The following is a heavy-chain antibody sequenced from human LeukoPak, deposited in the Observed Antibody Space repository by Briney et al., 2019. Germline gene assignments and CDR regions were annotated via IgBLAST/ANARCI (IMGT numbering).Heavy chain of an antibody. CDR1: GGSISSYY. Sequence: PSETLSLTCTVSGGSISSYYWSWIRQPPGKGLEWIGYIYYSGSTNYNPSLKSRVTISVDTSKNQFSLKLSSVTAADTAVYYCARHLYYYDSSGGYYFDYWGQGTLVTVPS. J-gene: IGHJ4*02. D-gene: IGHD3-22*01. CDR3: ARHLYYYDSSGGYYFDY. CDR2: IYYSGST. V-gene: IGHV4-59*08.